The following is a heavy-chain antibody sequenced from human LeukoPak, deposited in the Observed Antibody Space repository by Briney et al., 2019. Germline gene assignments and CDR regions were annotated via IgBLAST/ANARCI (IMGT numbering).Heavy chain of an antibody. CDR1: GFTFGDYA. CDR3: AKDGATVYYYYYYMDV. D-gene: IGHD4-17*01. Sequence: GGSLRLSCTASGFTFGDYAMSWFRQAPGKGLEWVAFIRYDGSNKYYADSVKGRFTISRDNSKNTLYLQMNSLRAEDTAVYYCAKDGATVYYYYYYMDVWGKGTTVTISS. CDR2: IRYDGSNK. V-gene: IGHV3-30*02. J-gene: IGHJ6*03.